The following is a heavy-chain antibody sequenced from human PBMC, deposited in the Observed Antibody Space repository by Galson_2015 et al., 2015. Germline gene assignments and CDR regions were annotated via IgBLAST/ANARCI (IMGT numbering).Heavy chain of an antibody. CDR3: AKVPGGSTHFGVSYWYFDL. J-gene: IGHJ2*01. CDR1: GFTFSSYA. Sequence: SLRLSCAASGFTFSSYAMSWVRQAPGKGLEWVSAISGSGGSTYYADSVKGRFTISRDNSKNTLYLQVNSLRAEDTAVYYCAKVPGGSTHFGVSYWYFDLWGRGTLVTVSS. D-gene: IGHD3-10*01. CDR2: ISGSGGST. V-gene: IGHV3-23*01.